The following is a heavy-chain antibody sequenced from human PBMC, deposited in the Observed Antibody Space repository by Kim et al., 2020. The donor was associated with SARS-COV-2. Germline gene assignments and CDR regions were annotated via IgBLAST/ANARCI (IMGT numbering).Heavy chain of an antibody. J-gene: IGHJ6*02. CDR2: ISGSGGST. CDR1: GFTFSSYA. D-gene: IGHD1-26*01. CDR3: AKTWELLRGGENYYYYGMDV. V-gene: IGHV3-23*01. Sequence: GGSLRLSCAASGFTFSSYAMSWVRQAPGKGLEWVSAISGSGGSTYYADSVKGRFTISRDNSKNTLYLQMNSLRAEDTAVYYCAKTWELLRGGENYYYYGMDVWGQGTTVTVSS.